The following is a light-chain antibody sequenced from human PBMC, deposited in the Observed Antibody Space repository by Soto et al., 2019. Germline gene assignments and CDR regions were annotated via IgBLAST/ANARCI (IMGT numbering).Light chain of an antibody. CDR1: QSFSSS. Sequence: EIVMTQSPATLSVSPGERATLSCRASQSFSSSLAWYQQKPGQAPRLLIYDTSARATGIPARFSGSGSGTEFTLTISSVQSEDFAVYYCQQYKYWSFTFGGGTKVEI. CDR2: DTS. V-gene: IGKV3-15*01. J-gene: IGKJ4*01. CDR3: QQYKYWSFT.